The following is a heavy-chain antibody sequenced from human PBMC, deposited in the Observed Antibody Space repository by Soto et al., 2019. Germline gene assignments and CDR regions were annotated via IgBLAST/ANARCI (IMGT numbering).Heavy chain of an antibody. D-gene: IGHD3-10*01. CDR1: GGSINNYH. CDR2: IYYSGST. CDR3: ASMGYHYGSGSYPLDY. J-gene: IGHJ4*02. Sequence: PSETLSLTCTVSGGSINNYHWAWVRQPPGRGLECIGYIYYSGSTNYNPSLKSRVTISLDTSKNQFSLNLRSVTAADTAVYYCASMGYHYGSGSYPLDYWGQGTLVTVSS. V-gene: IGHV4-59*08.